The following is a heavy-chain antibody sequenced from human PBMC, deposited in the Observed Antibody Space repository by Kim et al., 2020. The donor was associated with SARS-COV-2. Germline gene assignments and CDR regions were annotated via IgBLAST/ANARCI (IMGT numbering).Heavy chain of an antibody. CDR3: ARGYYYDSSGYDY. Sequence: SETLSLTCTVSGGSISSYYWSWIRQPPGKGLEWIGYIYYSGSTNYNPSLKSRVTISVDTSKNQFSLKLSSVTAADTAVYYCARGYYYDSSGYDYWGQGTL. CDR1: GGSISSYY. J-gene: IGHJ4*02. V-gene: IGHV4-59*01. D-gene: IGHD3-22*01. CDR2: IYYSGST.